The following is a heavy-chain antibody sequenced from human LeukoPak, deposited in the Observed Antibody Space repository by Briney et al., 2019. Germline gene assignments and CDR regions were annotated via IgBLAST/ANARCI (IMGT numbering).Heavy chain of an antibody. D-gene: IGHD4-17*01. CDR1: GFTFSSHA. CDR2: ISGSGGTS. Sequence: GGSLRLSCAASGFTFSSHAMSWVRQAPGKGLEWVSGISGSGGTSYYADSVKGRFTISRDNSKNTLYLQMNSLRAEDTAVYYCAKDPMTTVTTGWLWGQGTLVTVSS. J-gene: IGHJ4*02. V-gene: IGHV3-23*01. CDR3: AKDPMTTVTTGWL.